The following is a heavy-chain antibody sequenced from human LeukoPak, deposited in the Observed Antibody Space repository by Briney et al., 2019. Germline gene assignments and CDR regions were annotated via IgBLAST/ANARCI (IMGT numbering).Heavy chain of an antibody. CDR1: GYTFTGFF. J-gene: IGHJ6*02. V-gene: IGHV1-2*02. D-gene: IGHD1-26*01. CDR2: INPTSGAT. CDR3: ASLGVTTLSFYGMDV. Sequence: ASVKVSCKASGYTFTGFFMHWVRQAPGQGPEWMGGINPTSGATTYVEKFQGSVTMTRDTSITTAYMELSSLRSDDTAVYYCASLGVTTLSFYGMDVWGQGTTVTVSS.